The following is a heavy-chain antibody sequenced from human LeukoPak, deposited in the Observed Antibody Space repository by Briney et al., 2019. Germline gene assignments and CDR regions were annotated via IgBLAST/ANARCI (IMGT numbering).Heavy chain of an antibody. D-gene: IGHD3-3*01. CDR1: GFTFSSYS. Sequence: GGSLRLSCAASGFTFSSYSMNWVRQAPGKGLEWVSSISSSSSYIYYADSVKGRFTISRDNAKNSLYLQMSSLRAEDTAVYYCARVSITIFGVVSPWGQGTLVTVSS. V-gene: IGHV3-21*01. CDR2: ISSSSSYI. CDR3: ARVSITIFGVVSP. J-gene: IGHJ5*02.